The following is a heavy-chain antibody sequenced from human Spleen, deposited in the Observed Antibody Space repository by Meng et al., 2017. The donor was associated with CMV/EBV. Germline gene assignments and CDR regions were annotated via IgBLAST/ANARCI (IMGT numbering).Heavy chain of an antibody. CDR3: ARDNYYGSGKRTGHWFDP. D-gene: IGHD3-10*01. J-gene: IGHJ5*02. V-gene: IGHV4-31*02. CDR2: IYYSGST. CDR1: ISRGGYY. Sequence: ISRGGYYWSWIRQHPGKGLEWIGYIYYSGSTYYNPSLKSRVTISVDTSKNQFSLKLSSVTAADTAVYYCARDNYYGSGKRTGHWFDPWGQGTLVTVSS.